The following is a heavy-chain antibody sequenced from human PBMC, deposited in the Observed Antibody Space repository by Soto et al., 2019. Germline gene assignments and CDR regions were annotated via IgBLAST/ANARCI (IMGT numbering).Heavy chain of an antibody. V-gene: IGHV3-7*04. CDR2: IKQDGSEK. CDR1: GFTFSSYW. CDR3: AGVGGIAVAGPHAFDI. J-gene: IGHJ3*02. D-gene: IGHD6-19*01. Sequence: GGSLRLSCAASGFTFSSYWMSWVRQAPGKGLEWVANIKQDGSEKYYVDSVKGRFTISRDNAKNSLYLQMNSLRAEDTAVYYCAGVGGIAVAGPHAFDIWGQGTMVTVSS.